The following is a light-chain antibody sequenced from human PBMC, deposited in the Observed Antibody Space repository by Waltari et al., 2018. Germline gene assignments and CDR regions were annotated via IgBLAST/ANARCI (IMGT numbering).Light chain of an antibody. CDR1: KLGSRS. J-gene: IGLJ3*02. CDR2: DES. Sequence: SNVLTQSPSVSAAPGETARITCGGNKLGSRSVHWYKQRPGQAPVLVIYDESDRPSGIPERFSGSKSGNTATLMINRVEAVDEADYLCQVWNSVGDHLSGVFGVGTKLTV. CDR3: QVWNSVGDHLSGV. V-gene: IGLV3-21*04.